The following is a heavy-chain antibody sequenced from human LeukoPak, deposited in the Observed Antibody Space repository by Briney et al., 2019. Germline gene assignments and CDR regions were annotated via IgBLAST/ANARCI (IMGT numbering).Heavy chain of an antibody. V-gene: IGHV3-7*03. CDR3: ARDPFIVATMYDY. D-gene: IGHD5-12*01. Sequence: PGGSLRLSCAASGFTFSSYWMSWVRQAPGKGLEWVANIKQDGSEKYYVDSVKGRFTISRDNAKSSLYLQMNSLRAEDTAVYYCARDPFIVATMYDYWGQGTLVTVSS. J-gene: IGHJ4*02. CDR2: IKQDGSEK. CDR1: GFTFSSYW.